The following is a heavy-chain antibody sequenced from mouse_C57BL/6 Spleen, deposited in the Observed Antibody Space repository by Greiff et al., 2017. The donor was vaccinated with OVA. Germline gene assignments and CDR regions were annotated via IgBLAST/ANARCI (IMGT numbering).Heavy chain of an antibody. CDR3: ARLNTVVPFAY. D-gene: IGHD1-1*01. Sequence: QVQLQQPGAELVRPGTSVKLSCKASGYTFTSYWMHWVKQRPGQGLEWIGVIDPSDSYTNYNQKFKGKATLTVDTSSSTDHMQLSSLTSEDAAVYYCARLNTVVPFAYWGQGTLVTVSA. J-gene: IGHJ3*01. V-gene: IGHV1-59*01. CDR1: GYTFTSYW. CDR2: IDPSDSYT.